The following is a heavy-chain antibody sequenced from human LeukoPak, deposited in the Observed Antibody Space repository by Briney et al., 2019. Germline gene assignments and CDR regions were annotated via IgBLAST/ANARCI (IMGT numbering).Heavy chain of an antibody. V-gene: IGHV5-51*01. Sequence: GESLKISCKGSGYSFTSYRIGWVRQMPGKGLEWMGIIYPGDSDTRYSPSFQGQVTISADKSISTAYLQWSSLRAEDTAVYYCARERVVVAATQDELYYYGMDVWGQGTTVTVSS. D-gene: IGHD2-15*01. CDR2: IYPGDSDT. CDR3: ARERVVVAATQDELYYYGMDV. J-gene: IGHJ6*02. CDR1: GYSFTSYR.